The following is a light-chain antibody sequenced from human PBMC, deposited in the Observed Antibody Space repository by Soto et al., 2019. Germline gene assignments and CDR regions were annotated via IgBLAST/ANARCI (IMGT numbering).Light chain of an antibody. CDR3: SSDTSSSTLV. J-gene: IGLJ2*01. CDR2: DVS. Sequence: QSALTQPASVSGSPGQSITISCTGTSSDVGGYNYVSWYQQHPGKAPKLMIYDVSNRPPGVSNRFSGSKSGNTASLTISGLQAEDEADYYCSSDTSSSTLVFGGVTK. CDR1: SSDVGGYNY. V-gene: IGLV2-14*01.